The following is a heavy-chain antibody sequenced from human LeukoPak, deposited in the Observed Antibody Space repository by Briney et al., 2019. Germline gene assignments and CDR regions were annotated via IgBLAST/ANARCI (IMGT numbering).Heavy chain of an antibody. V-gene: IGHV3-21*01. CDR1: GFTFSSYS. Sequence: PGGSLRLSCAASGFTFSSYSMNWVRQAPGKGLEWVSSISSSSSYIYYADSVKGRFTISRDNAKNSLYLQMNSLRAEDTAVYYCARTYYYGSGSYSPVGFGRSGGNWFDPWGQGTLVTVSS. CDR2: ISSSSSYI. J-gene: IGHJ5*02. CDR3: ARTYYYGSGSYSPVGFGRSGGNWFDP. D-gene: IGHD3-10*01.